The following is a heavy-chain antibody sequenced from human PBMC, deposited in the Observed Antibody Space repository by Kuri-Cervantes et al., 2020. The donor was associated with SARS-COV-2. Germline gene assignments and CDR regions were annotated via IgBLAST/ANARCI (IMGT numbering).Heavy chain of an antibody. CDR2: INPNSGGT. Sequence: ASVKVSCKASGYTFTGCYMHWVRQAPGQGLEWMGWINPNSGGTNYAQKFQGRVTMTRDTSISTAYMELSRLRSDDTAVYYCARVAVGATHPNYYMDVWGKGTTVTVSS. CDR3: ARVAVGATHPNYYMDV. D-gene: IGHD1-26*01. J-gene: IGHJ6*03. V-gene: IGHV1-2*02. CDR1: GYTFTGCY.